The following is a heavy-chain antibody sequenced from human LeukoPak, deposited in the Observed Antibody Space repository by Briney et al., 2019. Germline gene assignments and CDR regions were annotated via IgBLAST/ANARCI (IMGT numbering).Heavy chain of an antibody. CDR2: ISAYNGNT. CDR3: ARDAAYSSGWRTDAFDI. CDR1: GYTFTSYG. D-gene: IGHD6-25*01. J-gene: IGHJ3*02. Sequence: ASVKVSCKASGYTFTSYGISWVRQAPGQGLEWMGWISAYNGNTNYAQKLQGRVTMTTDTSTSTAYMELRSLRSDDTAVCYCARDAAYSSGWRTDAFDIWGQGTMVTVSS. V-gene: IGHV1-18*01.